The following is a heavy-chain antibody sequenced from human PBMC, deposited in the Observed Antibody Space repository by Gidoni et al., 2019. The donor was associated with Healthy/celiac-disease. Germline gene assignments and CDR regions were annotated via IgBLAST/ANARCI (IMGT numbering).Heavy chain of an antibody. CDR2: ISYDGSNK. CDR1: GFTFSSYA. Sequence: QVQLVESGGGVVQPGRSLRLSCEAAGFTFSSYAMHWVRQAPGKGLEWVAVISYDGSNKYYADSVKGRFTISRDNSKNTLYLQMNSLRAEDTAVYYCARVIGGTFQHWGQGTLVTVSS. D-gene: IGHD6-25*01. V-gene: IGHV3-30-3*01. CDR3: ARVIGGTFQH. J-gene: IGHJ1*01.